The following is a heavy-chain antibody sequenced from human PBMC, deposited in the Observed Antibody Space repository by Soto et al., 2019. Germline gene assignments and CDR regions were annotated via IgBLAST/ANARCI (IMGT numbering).Heavy chain of an antibody. CDR3: ARGDFWSGPPPREIDY. D-gene: IGHD3-3*01. V-gene: IGHV3-21*01. J-gene: IGHJ4*02. Sequence: GGSLRLSCAASGFTFSSYSMNWVRQAPGKGLEWVSSISSSSSYIYYADSVKGRFTISRDNAKNSLYLQMNSLRAEDTAVYYCARGDFWSGPPPREIDYWGRGTLVTVSS. CDR2: ISSSSSYI. CDR1: GFTFSSYS.